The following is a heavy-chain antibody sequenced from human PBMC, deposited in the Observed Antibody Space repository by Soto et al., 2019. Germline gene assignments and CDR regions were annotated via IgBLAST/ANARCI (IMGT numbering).Heavy chain of an antibody. J-gene: IGHJ4*02. Sequence: QVLLEESGPGLVKPSQTLSLTCTVSGGSVSSGYHYRSWIRQPPGEGMEWIGYVYYSGSTYSNRSLGSRVTISIDTSKDQFSLKLNPVTASDAAVYFCATESSGSSPLHFDFWGQGALVSVSS. V-gene: IGHV4-30-4*01. CDR1: GGSVSSGYHY. D-gene: IGHD3-22*01. CDR2: VYYSGST. CDR3: ATESSGSSPLHFDF.